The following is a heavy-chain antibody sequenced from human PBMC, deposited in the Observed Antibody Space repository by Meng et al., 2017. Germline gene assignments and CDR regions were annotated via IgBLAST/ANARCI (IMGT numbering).Heavy chain of an antibody. D-gene: IGHD3-10*01. CDR2: ISYDGSNK. CDR3: TRVEPHVLLWFGELYAYFDY. V-gene: IGHV3-30*04. CDR1: GFIFSSYA. J-gene: IGHJ4*02. Sequence: GGSLRLSCAASGFIFSSYAMHWVRQAPGKGLEWVAVISYDGSNKYYADSVKGRFTISRDNSKNTLYLQMNSLRTEDTAVYYCTRVEPHVLLWFGELYAYFDYWGQGTVVTVSS.